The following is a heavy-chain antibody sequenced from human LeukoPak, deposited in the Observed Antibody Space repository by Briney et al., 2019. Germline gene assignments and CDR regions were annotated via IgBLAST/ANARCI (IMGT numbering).Heavy chain of an antibody. CDR1: GFTFSSYA. Sequence: GGSLRLSCAASGFTFSSYAMSWVRQAPGKGLEWVSAISGSGGSTYYADSVKGRFTISRDNSKNTLYLQMNSLRAEDTAVYYCARDPLYCSSTSCYSVNWFDPWGQGTLVTVSS. D-gene: IGHD2-2*01. V-gene: IGHV3-23*01. CDR3: ARDPLYCSSTSCYSVNWFDP. J-gene: IGHJ5*02. CDR2: ISGSGGST.